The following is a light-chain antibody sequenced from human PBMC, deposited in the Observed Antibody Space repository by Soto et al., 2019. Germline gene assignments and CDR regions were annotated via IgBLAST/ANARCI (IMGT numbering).Light chain of an antibody. V-gene: IGKV3-11*01. CDR1: HSVTTH. CDR3: QQRSDSIT. CDR2: DAS. J-gene: IGKJ5*01. Sequence: EIVLTPSPDTLSLSPGERANLSCWASHSVTTHLAWFQQRPGQTPRLLIYDASTRAPGIPARFSGRGSGADFTLTISSLEPEDFAVYYCQQRSDSITFGQGTRLEIK.